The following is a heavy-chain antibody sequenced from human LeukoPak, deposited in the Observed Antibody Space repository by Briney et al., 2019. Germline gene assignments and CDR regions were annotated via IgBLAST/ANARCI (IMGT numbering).Heavy chain of an antibody. J-gene: IGHJ4*02. CDR1: GHTLSELS. Sequence: ASVKVSCKVSGHTLSELSMHWVRQAPGKGLEWMGGFDPEDAETIYAQKFQGRVTMTEETSTDTAYMELSSLRSEDTAVYYCATAAVYSYDGYDYWGQGTLVTVSS. V-gene: IGHV1-24*01. CDR2: FDPEDAET. CDR3: ATAAVYSYDGYDY. D-gene: IGHD5-12*01.